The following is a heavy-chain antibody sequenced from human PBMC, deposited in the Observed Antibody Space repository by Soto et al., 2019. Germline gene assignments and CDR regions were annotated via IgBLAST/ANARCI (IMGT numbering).Heavy chain of an antibody. CDR3: ATSPFGMITFGGVIERGYYFDY. CDR1: GYTLTELS. Sequence: ASVKVSCKVSGYTLTELSMHWVRQAPGKGLEWMGGFDPEDGETIYAQKFQGRVTMTEDTSTDTAYMELSSLRSEDTAVYYCATSPFGMITFGGVIERGYYFDYWGQGTLVTVSS. D-gene: IGHD3-16*02. J-gene: IGHJ4*02. CDR2: FDPEDGET. V-gene: IGHV1-24*01.